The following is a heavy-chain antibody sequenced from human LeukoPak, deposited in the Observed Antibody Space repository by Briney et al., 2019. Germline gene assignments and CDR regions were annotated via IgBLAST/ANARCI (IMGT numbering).Heavy chain of an antibody. Sequence: SVKVSCXASGGTFSSYAISWVRQARGQGLEWMARIIPIFGTANYAQKFQGRVTITTDESTSTAYMELSSLRSEDTAVYYCAKEYCGGDCSPRPFDYWGQGTLVTVSS. V-gene: IGHV1-69*05. J-gene: IGHJ4*02. CDR3: AKEYCGGDCSPRPFDY. CDR2: IIPIFGTA. CDR1: GGTFSSYA. D-gene: IGHD2-21*02.